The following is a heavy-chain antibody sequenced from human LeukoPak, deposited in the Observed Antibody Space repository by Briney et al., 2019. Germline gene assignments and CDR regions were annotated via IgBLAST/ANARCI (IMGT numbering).Heavy chain of an antibody. Sequence: ASVKVSCKASGYTFTSYYMHWVRQAPGQGLEWMGIINPSGGSTSYAQKFQGRVTITADESTSTAYMEVSSLRSEDTAVYYCARVSGYSSSWYPLDYWGQGTLVTVSS. CDR3: ARVSGYSSSWYPLDY. CDR2: INPSGGST. CDR1: GYTFTSYY. J-gene: IGHJ4*02. D-gene: IGHD6-13*01. V-gene: IGHV1-46*01.